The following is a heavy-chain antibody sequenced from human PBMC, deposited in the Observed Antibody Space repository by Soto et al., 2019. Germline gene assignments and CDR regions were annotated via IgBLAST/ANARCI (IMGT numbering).Heavy chain of an antibody. CDR1: GFTFITCF. V-gene: IGHV3-7*03. CDR2: INQDGGGT. Sequence: LILSCVASGFTFITCFIGWVRQAPGKLVEWVANINQDGGGTYYVDSVEGRFTISRDNAKDSLYLQMNSLRGEDTAVYYCARYFRGSGRYFFDYWGQGTLVTVSS. J-gene: IGHJ4*02. D-gene: IGHD6-19*01. CDR3: ARYFRGSGRYFFDY.